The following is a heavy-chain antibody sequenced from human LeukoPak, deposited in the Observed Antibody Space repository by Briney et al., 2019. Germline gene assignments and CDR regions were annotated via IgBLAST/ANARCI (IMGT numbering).Heavy chain of an antibody. CDR3: ARSNSDGKRITMVRGAYYFDY. J-gene: IGHJ4*02. Sequence: ASVKVSCKASGYTFTSYAMHWVRQAPGQRHEWMGWINAGNGNTKYSRKFQGRVTITRDTSASTAYMELSSLRSEDTAVYYCARSNSDGKRITMVRGAYYFDYWGQGTLVTVSS. V-gene: IGHV1-3*01. CDR1: GYTFTSYA. D-gene: IGHD3-10*01. CDR2: INAGNGNT.